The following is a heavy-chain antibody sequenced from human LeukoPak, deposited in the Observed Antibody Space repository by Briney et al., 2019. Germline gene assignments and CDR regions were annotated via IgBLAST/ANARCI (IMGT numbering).Heavy chain of an antibody. CDR2: IYYSGST. V-gene: IGHV4-39*07. D-gene: IGHD2-8*01. CDR1: GGSISSSSYY. Sequence: SETLSLTCNVSGGSISSSSYYWGWIRQPPGKGLEWIGSIYYSGSTYYNPSLKSRVTISVDTSKNQFSLKLSSVTAADTAVYYCANGYCTNGVCYPYYYYYMDVWGKGTTVTVSS. CDR3: ANGYCTNGVCYPYYYYYMDV. J-gene: IGHJ6*03.